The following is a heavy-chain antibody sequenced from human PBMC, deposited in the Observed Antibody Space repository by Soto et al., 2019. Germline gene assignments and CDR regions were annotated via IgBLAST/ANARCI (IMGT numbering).Heavy chain of an antibody. CDR2: IFYTGST. Sequence: SETLSLTCTVSSDSIDSTTYYWGWIRQPPGKGLEWLGYIFYTGSTNYNPSLRSRITISIDTSKNRFSLKLTSVTAADTAVYYCARVPFSSFGVADPPVGWFDPWGQGTLVTVS. D-gene: IGHD3-3*01. CDR1: SDSIDSTTYY. CDR3: ARVPFSSFGVADPPVGWFDP. J-gene: IGHJ5*02. V-gene: IGHV4-30-4*08.